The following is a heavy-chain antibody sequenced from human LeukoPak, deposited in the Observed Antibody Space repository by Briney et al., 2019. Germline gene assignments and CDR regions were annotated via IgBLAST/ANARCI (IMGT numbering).Heavy chain of an antibody. D-gene: IGHD6-19*01. CDR1: GGSCSGYY. V-gene: IGHV4-34*01. CDR2: INHSGST. Sequence: SETLSLTCAVYGGSCSGYYWSWIRQPPGKGLEWIGEINHSGSTNYNPSLKSRVTISVDTSKNQFSLKLSSVTAADTAVYYCATARAGAAFRWFDPWGQGTLVTVSS. CDR3: ATARAGAAFRWFDP. J-gene: IGHJ5*02.